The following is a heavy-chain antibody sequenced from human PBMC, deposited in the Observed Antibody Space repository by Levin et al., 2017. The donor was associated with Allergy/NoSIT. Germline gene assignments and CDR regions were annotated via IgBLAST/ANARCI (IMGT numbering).Heavy chain of an antibody. D-gene: IGHD3-10*01. CDR3: ARVPTQNDAFDI. CDR1: GYTFTGYY. CDR2: INPNSGGT. J-gene: IGHJ3*02. V-gene: IGHV1-2*02. Sequence: GESLKISCKASGYTFTGYYMHWVRQAPGQGLEWMGWINPNSGGTNYAQKFQGRVTMTRDTSISTAYMELSRLRSDDTAVYYCARVPTQNDAFDIWGQGTMVTVSS.